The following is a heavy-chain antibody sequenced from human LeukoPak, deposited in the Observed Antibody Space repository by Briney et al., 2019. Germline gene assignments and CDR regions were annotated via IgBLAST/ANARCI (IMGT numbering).Heavy chain of an antibody. CDR3: ARAPAASLTLTTFCWFDP. CDR1: GYTFTSYD. J-gene: IGHJ5*02. Sequence: ASVKVSCKASGYTFTSYDINWVRQATGQGLEWMGWMNPNSGNTGYAQKFQGRVTMTRSTSISTAYMELSSLRSEDTAVYYYARAPAASLTLTTFCWFDPWGQGTLVTVSS. CDR2: MNPNSGNT. V-gene: IGHV1-8*01. D-gene: IGHD3-16*01.